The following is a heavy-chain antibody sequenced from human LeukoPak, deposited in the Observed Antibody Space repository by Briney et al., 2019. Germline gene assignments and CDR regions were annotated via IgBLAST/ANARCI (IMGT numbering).Heavy chain of an antibody. V-gene: IGHV3-7*03. CDR1: GFTFSSYR. J-gene: IGHJ4*02. CDR2: IKEDGSKK. CDR3: ATPLDYYDSSGYHQGGD. D-gene: IGHD3-22*01. Sequence: GGSLRLSCAASGFTFSSYRMNWARQAPGKGLEWVANIKEDGSKKNYVDSVKGRFTISRDNTKNSLYLQMNSLRAEDTAVYYCATPLDYYDSSGYHQGGDWGQGTLVTVSS.